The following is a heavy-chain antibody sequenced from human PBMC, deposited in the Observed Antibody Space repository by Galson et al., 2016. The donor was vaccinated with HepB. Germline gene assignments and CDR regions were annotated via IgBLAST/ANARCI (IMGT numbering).Heavy chain of an antibody. CDR3: ARSNLFNYDFWSGYYSDYGMDV. Sequence: ETLSLTCSVSGGSISTYYWSWIRQPPGKRLEWIGYIYYSGSTNYNPSLKSRVTISVDTSKNQFSLKLSSVTAADTAVYYCARSNLFNYDFWSGYYSDYGMDVWGQGTTVTVSS. D-gene: IGHD3-3*01. CDR2: IYYSGST. V-gene: IGHV4-59*01. CDR1: GGSISTYY. J-gene: IGHJ6*02.